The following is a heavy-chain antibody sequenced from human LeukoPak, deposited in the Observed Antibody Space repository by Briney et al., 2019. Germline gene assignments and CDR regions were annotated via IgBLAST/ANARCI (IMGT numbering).Heavy chain of an antibody. V-gene: IGHV4-4*07. D-gene: IGHD6-13*01. CDR3: ARDHGLASAWFDP. CDR2: ISTSENT. CDR1: GDSMNSYF. J-gene: IGHJ5*02. Sequence: KPSETLSLTCTVSGDSMNSYFWTWIRQPAGKGLEWIGRISTSENTNYNPSLKSRVTMSIDTSKNQFSLKLSSVTAADTAVYYCARDHGLASAWFDPWGQGTLVTVSS.